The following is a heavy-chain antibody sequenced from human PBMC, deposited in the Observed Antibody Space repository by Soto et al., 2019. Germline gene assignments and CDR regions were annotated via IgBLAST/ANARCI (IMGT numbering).Heavy chain of an antibody. Sequence: QVQLQESGPGLVKPSQTLSLTCTVSGGSISSGGHYWSWIRQNPGKGLEWTGYIYYSGTTYYNPSLKSRVTLSVDTSHYQFCRKQRYVTAAAAAMYYCARGYYYGSGSIYFDYWGQGTLVTVSS. CDR2: IYYSGTT. CDR1: GGSISSGGHY. V-gene: IGHV4-31*03. D-gene: IGHD3-10*01. J-gene: IGHJ4*02. CDR3: ARGYYYGSGSIYFDY.